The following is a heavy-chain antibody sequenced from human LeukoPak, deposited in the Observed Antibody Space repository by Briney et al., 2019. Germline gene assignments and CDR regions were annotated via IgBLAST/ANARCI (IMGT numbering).Heavy chain of an antibody. V-gene: IGHV4-34*01. D-gene: IGHD3-10*01. CDR1: GESTIGHY. CDR2: IHHSGGT. Sequence: SETLSLTCAVYGESTIGHYWTWIRQPPGKRLESIGEIHHSGGTNSNPSLKNRVTMSIDMSKNQFSLKLNSVTAADTAVYFCARATASGSGRAYDRWAQGNLVPVSS. J-gene: IGHJ5*02. CDR3: ARATASGSGRAYDR.